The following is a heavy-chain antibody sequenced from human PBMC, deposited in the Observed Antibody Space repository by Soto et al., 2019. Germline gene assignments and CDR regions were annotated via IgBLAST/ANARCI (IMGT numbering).Heavy chain of an antibody. CDR2: IRSKAYGGTT. V-gene: IGHV3-49*03. Sequence: GGSLRLSCTASGFTFGDYAMSWFRQAPGKGLEWVGFIRSKAYGGTTEYAAPVKGRFTISRDDSKNTLHLQMNGLKTEDTAVYYCTTDLSFEGLRFLEWLNDYYYGMDVWGQGTTVTVSS. CDR1: GFTFGDYA. J-gene: IGHJ6*02. CDR3: TTDLSFEGLRFLEWLNDYYYGMDV. D-gene: IGHD3-3*01.